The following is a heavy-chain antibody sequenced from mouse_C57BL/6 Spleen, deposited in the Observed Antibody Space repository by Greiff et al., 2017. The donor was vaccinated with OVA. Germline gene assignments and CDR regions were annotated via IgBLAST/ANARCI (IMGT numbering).Heavy chain of an antibody. CDR1: GFTFSNYW. CDR2: IRLKSDNYAT. J-gene: IGHJ3*01. V-gene: IGHV6-3*01. CDR3: TGLPFAY. Sequence: EVQGVESGGGLVQPGGSMKLSCVASGFTFSNYWMNWVRQSPEQGLEWVAQIRLKSDNYATHYAESVKGRFTISRDDSKSSVYLQMNNLRAEDTGIYYCTGLPFAYWGQGTLVTVSA.